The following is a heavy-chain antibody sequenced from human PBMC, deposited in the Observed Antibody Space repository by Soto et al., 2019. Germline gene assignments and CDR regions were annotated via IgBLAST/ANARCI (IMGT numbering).Heavy chain of an antibody. CDR1: GGSISSYY. CDR2: IYYSGST. J-gene: IGHJ4*02. D-gene: IGHD3-16*01. V-gene: IGHV4-59*01. Sequence: SETLSLTCTVSGGSISSYYWSWIRQPPGKGLEWIGYIYYSGSTNYNPSLKSRVTISVDTSKNQFSLKLSSVTAADTAVYYCARVAPYYDYVWGSSEFDYWGQGTLVT. CDR3: ARVAPYYDYVWGSSEFDY.